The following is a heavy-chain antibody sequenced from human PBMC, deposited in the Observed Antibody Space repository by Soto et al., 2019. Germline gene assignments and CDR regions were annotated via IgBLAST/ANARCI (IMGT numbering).Heavy chain of an antibody. Sequence: EVQLVESGGGLVQPGGSLRLSCAASGFTVSSNYMSWVRQAPGKGLEWVSVIYSGGSTYYADSVKGRFTISRDNSKNTLYLQMNSLRAEDTAVYYCARYEGYSYDDYYFDYWGQGTLVTVSS. CDR2: IYSGGST. J-gene: IGHJ4*02. CDR1: GFTVSSNY. D-gene: IGHD5-18*01. CDR3: ARYEGYSYDDYYFDY. V-gene: IGHV3-66*01.